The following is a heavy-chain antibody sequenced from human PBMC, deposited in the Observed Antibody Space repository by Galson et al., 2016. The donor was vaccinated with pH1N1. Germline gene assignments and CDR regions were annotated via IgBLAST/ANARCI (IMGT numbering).Heavy chain of an antibody. J-gene: IGHJ6*02. CDR2: IYNSGNS. D-gene: IGHD1-1*01. V-gene: IGHV4-30-4*01. CDR3: AREQLPGFFYGLDV. Sequence: TLSLTCSVPGASVSSGEFCWSWIRQAPGTGLEWIGYIYNSGNSYYTPSLKSRVSISMDTSKNQFSLNLNAVSAADTAIYYCAREQLPGFFYGLDVWGQGTTVIVSS. CDR1: GASVSSGEFC.